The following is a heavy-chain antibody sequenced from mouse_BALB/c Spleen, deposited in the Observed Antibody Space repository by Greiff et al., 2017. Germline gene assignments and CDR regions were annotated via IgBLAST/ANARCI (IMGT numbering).Heavy chain of an antibody. V-gene: IGHV14-4*02. D-gene: IGHD4-1*02. J-gene: IGHJ4*01. CDR3: ARELQLGGYAMDY. CDR2: IDPENGDT. Sequence: VQLQQSGAELVRSGASVKLSCTASGFNIKDYYMHWVKQRPEQGLEWIGWIDPENGDTEYAPKFQGKATMTADTSSNTAYLQLSSLTSDDSAVYFCARELQLGGYAMDYWGQGTSVTVSS. CDR1: GFNIKDYY.